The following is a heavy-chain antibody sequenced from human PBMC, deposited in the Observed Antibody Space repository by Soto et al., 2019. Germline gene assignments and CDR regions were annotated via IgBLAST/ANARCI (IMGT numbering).Heavy chain of an antibody. CDR1: GFMFSNHG. J-gene: IGHJ4*02. Sequence: QVQLVESGGGVVQPGRSLRLSCAASGFMFSNHGMHWVRQAPGKGLVWVAVIWSDGNNRYYADSVKGRFTISRDNSKNTVYLQMSSLRVEDTAVYYCVRRNNWNDEASDYWGQGTLVTVSS. V-gene: IGHV3-33*01. CDR3: VRRNNWNDEASDY. D-gene: IGHD1-1*01. CDR2: IWSDGNNR.